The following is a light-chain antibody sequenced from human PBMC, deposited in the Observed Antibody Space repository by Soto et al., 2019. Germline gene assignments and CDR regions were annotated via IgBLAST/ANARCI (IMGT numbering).Light chain of an antibody. CDR3: QQYNNWWT. CDR2: HAS. CDR1: QSVSNN. V-gene: IGKV3-15*01. J-gene: IGKJ1*01. Sequence: EVVETQSPATLSVSPGERATLSCRASQSVSNNLAWFQQKPGQAPRLLIYHASTRATGIPARFSGSGSGTEFTLIISSLQSEDFAVYYCQQYNNWWTFGQGTKV.